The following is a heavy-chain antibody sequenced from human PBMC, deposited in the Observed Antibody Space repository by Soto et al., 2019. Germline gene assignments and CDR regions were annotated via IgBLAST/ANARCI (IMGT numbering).Heavy chain of an antibody. V-gene: IGHV1-2*02. J-gene: IGHJ4*02. Sequence: ASVKVSCKASGYSFTDYFMHWVRQAPGQGLEWMGWINPKSGVTNYAQRFQGRVTMTIDTSITTAYMDLSSLKSDDTAVYYCATDSDYSSSWAYWGQGTPVTVS. CDR3: ATDSDYSSSWAY. CDR2: INPKSGVT. D-gene: IGHD4-4*01. CDR1: GYSFTDYF.